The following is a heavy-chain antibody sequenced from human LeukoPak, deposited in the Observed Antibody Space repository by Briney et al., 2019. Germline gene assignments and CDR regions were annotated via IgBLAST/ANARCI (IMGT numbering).Heavy chain of an antibody. CDR2: ISSSSSYI. Sequence: PGRALRLSCAASGFTFSTYTMNWVRQAPGKGLEWVSSISSSSSYIYYADSVKGRFTITRDNAKNSLYLQMNSLRAEDTAVYYCASEDSGYSYGSLSYYYYMDVWGKGTTVTVSS. V-gene: IGHV3-21*01. CDR1: GFTFSTYT. J-gene: IGHJ6*03. CDR3: ASEDSGYSYGSLSYYYYMDV. D-gene: IGHD5-18*01.